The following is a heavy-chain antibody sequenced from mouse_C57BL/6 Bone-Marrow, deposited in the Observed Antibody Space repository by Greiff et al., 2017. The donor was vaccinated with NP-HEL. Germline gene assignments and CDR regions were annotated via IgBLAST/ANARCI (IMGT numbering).Heavy chain of an antibody. CDR3: ARSEDYDGYYFDY. Sequence: QVQLQQPGAELVKPGASVKMSCKASGYTFTSYWITWVKQRPGQGLEWIGDIYPGSGSTNYNEKFKRKATLTVDTSSSTAYMQLSSLTSEDSAVYYCARSEDYDGYYFDYWGQGTTLTVSS. V-gene: IGHV1-55*01. CDR2: IYPGSGST. D-gene: IGHD2-4*01. J-gene: IGHJ2*01. CDR1: GYTFTSYW.